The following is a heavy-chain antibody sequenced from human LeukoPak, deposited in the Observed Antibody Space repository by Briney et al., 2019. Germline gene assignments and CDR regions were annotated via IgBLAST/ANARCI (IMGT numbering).Heavy chain of an antibody. V-gene: IGHV3-66*01. D-gene: IGHD1-26*01. CDR3: ARDRRGGSYRYYYGMDV. CDR1: GFTVSSNY. CDR2: IYSGGST. Sequence: GGSLRLSCAASGFTVSSNYMSWVRQAPGKGLEWVSVIYSGGSTYYADSVKGRFTISRDNSKNTLYLQMNSLRAEDTAVYYCARDRRGGSYRYYYGMDVWGQGTTVTVSS. J-gene: IGHJ6*02.